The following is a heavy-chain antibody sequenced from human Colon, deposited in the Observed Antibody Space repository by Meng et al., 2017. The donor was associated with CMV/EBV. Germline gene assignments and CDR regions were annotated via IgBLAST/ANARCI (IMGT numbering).Heavy chain of an antibody. D-gene: IGHD6-13*01. CDR1: GYSISSGYY. CDR2: ISSSSSYI. Sequence: GGSLRLSCTVSGYSISSGYYWGWIRQPPGKGLEWVSSISSSSSYIYYADSVKGRFTISRDNAKNSLYLQMNSLRAEDTAVYYCAREDGSSWYVFRAFDIWGQGTMVTVSS. V-gene: IGHV3-21*01. J-gene: IGHJ3*02. CDR3: AREDGSSWYVFRAFDI.